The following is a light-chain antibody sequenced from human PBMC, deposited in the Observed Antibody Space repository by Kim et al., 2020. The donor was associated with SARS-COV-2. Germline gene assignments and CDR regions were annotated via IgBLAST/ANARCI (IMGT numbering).Light chain of an antibody. Sequence: DIQMTQSTSTLSESVEDRVTITCRASQNIDNWVAWYQQKPGKAPKLLIYKASRLHSGVPSRFSGSGSGTEFTLTISSLQPDDFGIYFCQQYETYWTFGLGTKVDIK. CDR3: QQYETYWT. J-gene: IGKJ1*01. CDR2: KAS. CDR1: QNIDNW. V-gene: IGKV1-5*03.